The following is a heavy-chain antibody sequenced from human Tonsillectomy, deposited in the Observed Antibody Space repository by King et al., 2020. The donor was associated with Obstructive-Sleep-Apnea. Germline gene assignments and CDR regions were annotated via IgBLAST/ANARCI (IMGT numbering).Heavy chain of an antibody. J-gene: IGHJ4*02. CDR1: GFTFSTYS. Sequence: DVQLVESGGGLLKPGGSLRLSCAASGFTFSTYSMNWVRQAPGKGLEWVSSISSSSAYIYYADSVKGRFTISRDNAKNSLYLQMNSLRAEDTAVYYCARGYCGGDCYVDYWGQGTLVTVSS. V-gene: IGHV3-21*01. CDR2: ISSSSAYI. D-gene: IGHD2-21*02. CDR3: ARGYCGGDCYVDY.